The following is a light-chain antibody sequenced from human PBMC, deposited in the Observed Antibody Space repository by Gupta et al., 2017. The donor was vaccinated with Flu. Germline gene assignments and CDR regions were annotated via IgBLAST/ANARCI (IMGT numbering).Light chain of an antibody. CDR2: GAS. J-gene: IGKJ2*01. CDR3: QQEGSSPYT. CDR1: QSVSSSY. Sequence: GTLSLSPGERATRSCRASQSVSSSYLAWYQQKPGQAPRLLIYGASSRATGIPDRFSGSGSGTDFTLTISRLEPEDFAVYYCQQEGSSPYTFGQGTKLEIK. V-gene: IGKV3-20*01.